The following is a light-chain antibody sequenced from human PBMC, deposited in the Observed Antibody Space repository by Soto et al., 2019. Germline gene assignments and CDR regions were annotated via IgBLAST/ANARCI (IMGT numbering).Light chain of an antibody. Sequence: DIRMTQSPSSLSASVGDRVSITCRASQTINNYLNWFQQKPGEAPKLLIYRASTLHSGVPSRFSGSGSGTDFTLTINNLQPEDFATYYCQQGNDIPLTFGQGTRLDI. CDR3: QQGNDIPLT. V-gene: IGKV1-39*01. CDR1: QTINNY. CDR2: RAS. J-gene: IGKJ5*01.